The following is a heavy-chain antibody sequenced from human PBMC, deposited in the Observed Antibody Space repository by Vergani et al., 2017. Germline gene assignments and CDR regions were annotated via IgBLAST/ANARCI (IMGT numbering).Heavy chain of an antibody. D-gene: IGHD1-7*01. CDR1: GFSLNNRGVS. J-gene: IGHJ6*03. V-gene: IGHV2-5*04. CDR2: IYWNDDQ. CDR3: VYRKTECGTTGCSYPFYCYYYMDV. Sequence: QITLKESGPTLVKPTQTLTLTCTFSGFSLNNRGVSLAWIRQPPGKALDWLARIYWNDDQHYSPTLNNRVTITKDASESQVVLTMTNMDYVDTGTYYCVYRKTECGTTGCSYPFYCYYYMDVWGKGTTVTVSS.